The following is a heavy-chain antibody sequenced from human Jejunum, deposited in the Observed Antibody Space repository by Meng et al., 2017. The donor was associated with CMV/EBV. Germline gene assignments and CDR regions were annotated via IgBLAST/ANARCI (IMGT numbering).Heavy chain of an antibody. V-gene: IGHV3-7*01. CDR2: IKQDGSEK. CDR3: ARDNANVDTAMGVYYYYGMDV. J-gene: IGHJ6*02. D-gene: IGHD5-18*01. Sequence: MNWVRQAPGKGLEWVANIKQDGSEKYYVDSVKGRFTISRDNAKNSLYLQMNSLRAEDTAVYYCARDNANVDTAMGVYYYYGMDVWGQGTTVTVSS.